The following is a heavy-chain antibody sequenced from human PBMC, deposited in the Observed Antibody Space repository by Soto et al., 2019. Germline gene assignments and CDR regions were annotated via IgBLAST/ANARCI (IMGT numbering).Heavy chain of an antibody. CDR2: IWYDGSNK. V-gene: IGHV3-33*01. Sequence: QVQLVESGGGVVQPGRSLRLSCAASGFTFSSYGMHWVRQAPGKGLEWVAVIWYDGSNKYYADSVKGRFTISRDNSKNTLYLQMNSLRAEDTAVYYGARDGTLYYGYYFTDYWGQGTLVTVSS. CDR3: ARDGTLYYGYYFTDY. J-gene: IGHJ4*02. D-gene: IGHD4-17*01. CDR1: GFTFSSYG.